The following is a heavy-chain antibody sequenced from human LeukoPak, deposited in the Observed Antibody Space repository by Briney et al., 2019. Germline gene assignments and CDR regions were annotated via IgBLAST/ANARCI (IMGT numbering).Heavy chain of an antibody. CDR3: ARDLTGPFDY. D-gene: IGHD2/OR15-2a*01. CDR1: GFTLSTYW. V-gene: IGHV3-74*01. Sequence: GRSLRLSCAASGFTLSTYWVHWVRQAPGKGLVWVSRISIDESNTFYADSVKGRFTISRDNAKNTVYLQMNSLRAEDTAVYYCARDLTGPFDYWGQGSLVTVSS. CDR2: ISIDESNT. J-gene: IGHJ4*02.